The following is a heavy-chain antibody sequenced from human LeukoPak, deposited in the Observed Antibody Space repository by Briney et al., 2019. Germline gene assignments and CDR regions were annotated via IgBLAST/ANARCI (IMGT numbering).Heavy chain of an antibody. CDR1: GGSISSGGYY. Sequence: SETLSLTCTVSGGSISSGGYYWSWIRQPPGKGLEWIGYIYHSGSTYYNPSLKSRVTISVDRSKNQFSLKLSSVTAADTAVYYCARAFYCSSTRCQGPGDSLYYYYMDVWGKGTTVTVSS. CDR2: IYHSGST. V-gene: IGHV4-30-2*01. CDR3: ARAFYCSSTRCQGPGDSLYYYYMDV. J-gene: IGHJ6*03. D-gene: IGHD2-2*01.